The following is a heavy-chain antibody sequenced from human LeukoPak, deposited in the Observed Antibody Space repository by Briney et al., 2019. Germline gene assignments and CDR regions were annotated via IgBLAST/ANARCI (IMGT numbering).Heavy chain of an antibody. Sequence: SVKVSCKDSGGTFSSYAISWVRQAPGQGLAWMGGIIPMFGTTNYALKFQGRVTITADESTSTAYMELSSLDSEDTAVYYCARVTQRDSNLYGMDVWGQGTTVTVSS. D-gene: IGHD4-11*01. J-gene: IGHJ6*02. V-gene: IGHV1-69*13. CDR2: IIPMFGTT. CDR1: GGTFSSYA. CDR3: ARVTQRDSNLYGMDV.